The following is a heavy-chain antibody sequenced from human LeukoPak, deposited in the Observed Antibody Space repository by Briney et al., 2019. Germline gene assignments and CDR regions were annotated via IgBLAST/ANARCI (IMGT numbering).Heavy chain of an antibody. J-gene: IGHJ4*02. CDR3: ARATGEAEEAYYFDY. CDR2: IYASGST. Sequence: SETLSLTCTVSGGSISNYYWSWVRQPAGKGLEWIGRIYASGSTNYHPSLQSRVTMSIDMSKNQFSLKLNSVTAADTAVYYCARATGEAEEAYYFDYWGQGTLVTVSS. CDR1: GGSISNYY. V-gene: IGHV4-4*07. D-gene: IGHD3-16*01.